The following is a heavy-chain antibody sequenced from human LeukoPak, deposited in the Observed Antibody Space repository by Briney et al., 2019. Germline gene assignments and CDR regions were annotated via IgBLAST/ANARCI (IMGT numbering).Heavy chain of an antibody. J-gene: IGHJ4*02. Sequence: GGSLRLSCAASGFTFSSYSMNWVRQAPGKGLEWVSSISSSSSYIYYADSVKGRFTISRDNAKNSLYLQMNSLRAEDTAVYYCARQPTGYCSGGSCYPDFDYWGQGTLVTVSS. CDR2: ISSSSSYI. V-gene: IGHV3-21*01. CDR3: ARQPTGYCSGGSCYPDFDY. D-gene: IGHD2-15*01. CDR1: GFTFSSYS.